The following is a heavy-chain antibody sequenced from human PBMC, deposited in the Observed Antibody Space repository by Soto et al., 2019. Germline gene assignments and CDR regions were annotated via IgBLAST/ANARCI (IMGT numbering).Heavy chain of an antibody. CDR2: IGGRGGST. J-gene: IGHJ5*02. Sequence: VGSLRLSCAASGFSFSSYAISWVRQAPGKGLEWVSSIGGRGGSTYYADSVKGRFTISRDNSKNTVYLQMNSLRVEDTAVYYCAKQGDYEFWSSSNNWLDPWGQGTLVTVSS. CDR3: AKQGDYEFWSSSNNWLDP. CDR1: GFSFSSYA. D-gene: IGHD3-3*01. V-gene: IGHV3-23*01.